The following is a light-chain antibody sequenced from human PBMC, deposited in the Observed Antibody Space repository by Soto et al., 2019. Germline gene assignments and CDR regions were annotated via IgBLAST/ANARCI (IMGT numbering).Light chain of an antibody. CDR2: DAS. CDR1: QSLSSGY. V-gene: IGKV3-20*01. J-gene: IGKJ1*01. CDR3: QQYGSSPT. Sequence: EIVLTQSPGTLSLSPGARVTLSCRASQSLSSGYLAWYQQKFGQAPRLLIYDASRRATGIPERFSGSGSGTDFTLTINRLEPEDFAVYYCQQYGSSPTFGLGTKVDIK.